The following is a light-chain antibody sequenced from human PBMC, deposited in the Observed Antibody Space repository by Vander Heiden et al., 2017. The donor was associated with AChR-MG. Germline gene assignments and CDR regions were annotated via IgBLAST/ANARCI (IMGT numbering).Light chain of an antibody. J-gene: IGKJ1*01. Sequence: IVLTQSPGTLSSSPGERANLSCRASQSVSSSYLSWYQKKPGQAPRLLIYGASSRATGIPDRFSGSGSGTDFTLTISRLEPEDFAVYYCQQYGSSPRTFGQGTKVEIK. V-gene: IGKV3-20*01. CDR2: GAS. CDR3: QQYGSSPRT. CDR1: QSVSSSY.